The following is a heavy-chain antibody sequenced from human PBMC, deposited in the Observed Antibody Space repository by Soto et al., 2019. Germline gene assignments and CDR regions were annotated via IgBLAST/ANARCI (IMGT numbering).Heavy chain of an antibody. J-gene: IGHJ4*02. CDR1: GYTFTSYW. CDR3: ATLLVPAAIYYFDY. Sequence: PGESLKISCKGSGYTFTSYWISWVRQMPGEGLEWMGAIYPGDSDTRYSPSFQGQVTISADKSISTAYLQWSSLKASDTAMYYCATLLVPAAIYYFDYWGQGTLVTVSS. D-gene: IGHD2-2*01. CDR2: IYPGDSDT. V-gene: IGHV5-51*01.